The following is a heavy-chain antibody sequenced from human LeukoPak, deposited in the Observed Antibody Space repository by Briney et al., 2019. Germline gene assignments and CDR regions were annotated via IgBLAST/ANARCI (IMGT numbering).Heavy chain of an antibody. V-gene: IGHV1-24*01. Sequence: GASVKVSCKVSGYTLTELSMHWVRQAPGKGLEWMGGFDPEDGETIYAQEFQGRVTMTEDTSTDTAYMELSSLRSEDTAVYYCATVFFSSSAFDIWGQGTMVTVSS. CDR3: ATVFFSSSAFDI. CDR1: GYTLTELS. D-gene: IGHD6-6*01. CDR2: FDPEDGET. J-gene: IGHJ3*02.